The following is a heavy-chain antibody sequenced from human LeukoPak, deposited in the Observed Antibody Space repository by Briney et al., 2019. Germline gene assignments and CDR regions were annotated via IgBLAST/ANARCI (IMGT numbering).Heavy chain of an antibody. Sequence: HPGGSLRLSCAASGFTFSNYWMHWVRQAPGKGLVWVSRINSDGSSTSYADSVKGRFTISRDNAKNTLYLQMNSLRAEDTAVYYCAREGLVDFWSGYYYNWFDPWGQGTLVTVSS. V-gene: IGHV3-74*01. CDR2: INSDGSST. CDR3: AREGLVDFWSGYYYNWFDP. CDR1: GFTFSNYW. D-gene: IGHD3-3*01. J-gene: IGHJ5*02.